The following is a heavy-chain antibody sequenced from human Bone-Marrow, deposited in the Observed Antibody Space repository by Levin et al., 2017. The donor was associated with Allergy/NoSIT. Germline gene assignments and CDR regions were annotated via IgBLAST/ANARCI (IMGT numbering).Heavy chain of an antibody. CDR1: GFTFDDFA. J-gene: IGHJ1*01. CDR2: INWNSNTI. CDR3: AKVPSSFGGSYYFHH. D-gene: IGHD3-16*01. V-gene: IGHV3-9*01. Sequence: GGSLRLSCAASGFTFDDFAMHWVRQAPEKGLEWVSGINWNSNTIDYADSVKGRFTISRDNAKNSLYLQMNSLRPEDTALYYCAKVPSSFGGSYYFHHWGRGTLVTVSS.